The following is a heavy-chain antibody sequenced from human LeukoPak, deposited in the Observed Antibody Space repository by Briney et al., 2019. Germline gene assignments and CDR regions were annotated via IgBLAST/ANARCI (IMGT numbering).Heavy chain of an antibody. CDR3: AKGHTDYGTGFDL. D-gene: IGHD4-17*01. CDR2: VSGGGVNT. Sequence: GGSLRLSCAASGFIFSTYGMSWVRQAPGKGLEWVSIVSGGGVNTYYVDSVNGRFTISRNKSKNTLYLQMNSLRVEDTSVYYCAKGHTDYGTGFDLWGQGTLVRVSS. V-gene: IGHV3-23*01. J-gene: IGHJ4*02. CDR1: GFIFSTYG.